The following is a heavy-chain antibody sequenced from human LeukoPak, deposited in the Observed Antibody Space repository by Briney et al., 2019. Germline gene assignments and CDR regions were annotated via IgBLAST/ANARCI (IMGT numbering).Heavy chain of an antibody. J-gene: IGHJ6*03. CDR2: IYTSGST. CDR1: GGSISSGSYY. CDR3: ASLRGYSGYVGYYMDV. Sequence: PSETLSLTCTVSGGSISSGSYYWSWIRQPAGKGLEWIGRIYTSGSTNYNPSLKSRVTISVDTSKNQFSLKLSSVTAADTAVYYCASLRGYSGYVGYYMDVWGKGTTVTVSS. D-gene: IGHD5-12*01. V-gene: IGHV4-61*02.